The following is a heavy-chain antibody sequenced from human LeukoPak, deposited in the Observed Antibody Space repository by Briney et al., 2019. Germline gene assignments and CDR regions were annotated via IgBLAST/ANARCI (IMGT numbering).Heavy chain of an antibody. V-gene: IGHV1-46*01. J-gene: IGHJ4*02. CDR1: GYTFTSYY. Sequence: ASVKVSCKASGYTFTSYYMHWVRQAPGQGLEGMGIINPSGGSTSYAQKFQGRVTMTRDTSTSTVYMELSSLRSEDTAVYYCARRGTVTPFDYWGQGTLVTVSS. CDR3: ARRGTVTPFDY. D-gene: IGHD4-17*01. CDR2: INPSGGST.